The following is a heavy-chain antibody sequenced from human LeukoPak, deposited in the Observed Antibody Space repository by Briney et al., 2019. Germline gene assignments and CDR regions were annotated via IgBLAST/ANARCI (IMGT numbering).Heavy chain of an antibody. D-gene: IGHD2-15*01. CDR3: ARQHCSGGDCYFFD. CDR2: IDRDGSRI. Sequence: GGSLRLSCAVSGFTFSSYWMHWVRQAPGKGLVWVSRIDRDGSRINYADSVKGRFTISRDNGKNTLFLQMNSLRAEDAAVYYCARQHCSGGDCYFFDWGQGTLVTVSS. V-gene: IGHV3-74*01. CDR1: GFTFSSYW. J-gene: IGHJ4*02.